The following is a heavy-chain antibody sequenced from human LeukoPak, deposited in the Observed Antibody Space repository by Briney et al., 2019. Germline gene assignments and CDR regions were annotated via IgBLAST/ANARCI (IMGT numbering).Heavy chain of an antibody. CDR1: GFTFSTYS. J-gene: IGHJ4*02. Sequence: PGGSLRLSCAASGFTFSTYSMNWVRQAPGKGLEWVSYISSRSRTKYYADSVKGRFTISIDNAKNSLNLQMNSLRDEDTAVYYCVTRYSPQDLDYWGQGTLVTVSS. V-gene: IGHV3-48*02. CDR3: VTRYSPQDLDY. CDR2: ISSRSRTK. D-gene: IGHD2-2*02.